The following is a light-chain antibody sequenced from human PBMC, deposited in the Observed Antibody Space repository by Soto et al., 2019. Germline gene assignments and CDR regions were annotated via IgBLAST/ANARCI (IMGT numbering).Light chain of an antibody. V-gene: IGLV2-8*01. J-gene: IGLJ2*01. CDR3: SSYAGNNNLL. CDR1: SSDVGGYNY. CDR2: EVR. Sequence: QSVLTQPASVSGSPGQSITISCTGTSSDVGGYNYVSWYQQHPGKAPKLMIYEVRERPSGVPDRFSGSKSGNTASLTVSGLQAEDEADYYCSSYAGNNNLLFGGWTKLTVL.